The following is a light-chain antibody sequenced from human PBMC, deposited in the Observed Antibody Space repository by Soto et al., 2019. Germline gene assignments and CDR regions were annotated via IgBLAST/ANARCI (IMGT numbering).Light chain of an antibody. CDR2: KAS. V-gene: IGKV1-5*03. J-gene: IGKJ1*01. CDR3: QEYNTYSRT. CDR1: QSISSW. Sequence: DIQMTQSPSTLSASVGDGVTITCRASQSISSWLAWYQQKPGKAPNLLIYKASSLESGVPSRFSGSGSGTEFTLTISSLQPDDFATYYCQEYNTYSRTFGQGTKVDIK.